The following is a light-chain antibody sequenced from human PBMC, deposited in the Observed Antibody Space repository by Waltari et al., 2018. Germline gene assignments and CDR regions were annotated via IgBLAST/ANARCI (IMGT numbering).Light chain of an antibody. CDR2: AAA. V-gene: IGKV1-9*01. J-gene: IGKJ4*01. CDR3: QQIKSYPIT. CDR1: QGISTY. Sequence: DIQLTQSPSFLSSSVGDRVTISCRASQGISTYLAWFQQKPGKDPRRLIYAAAIMQGWVPSRFSGSGSATDFSLTISSLQPEDFGTYYCQQIKSYPITFGGGTKVEVK.